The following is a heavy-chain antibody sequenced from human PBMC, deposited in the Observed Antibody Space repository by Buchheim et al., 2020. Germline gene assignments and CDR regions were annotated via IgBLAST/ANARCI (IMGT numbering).Heavy chain of an antibody. J-gene: IGHJ4*02. D-gene: IGHD2-21*02. CDR2: ISYDGSKK. CDR1: GFTFSTYA. V-gene: IGHV3-30-3*01. CDR3: ARGPPEAYCGGDCLDYFDY. Sequence: QVQLVESGGGVVQPGRSLRLSCAASGFTFSTYAIHWVRQAPGKGLGWVAVISYDGSKKYYADSVKGRFTISRDNSKTTLYLQMNSLRAEDTAVYYCARGPPEAYCGGDCLDYFDYWGQGTL.